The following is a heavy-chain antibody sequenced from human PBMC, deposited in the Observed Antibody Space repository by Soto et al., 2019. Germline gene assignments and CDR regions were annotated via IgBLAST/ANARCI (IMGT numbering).Heavy chain of an antibody. V-gene: IGHV3-30*03. CDR1: GVTFKDYG. CDR2: ISYDGKQT. D-gene: IGHD3-16*01. J-gene: IGHJ2*01. Sequence: GGSLRLSCGAPGVTFKDYGMHWVRQAPGKGLEWVAVISYDGKQTYYADSVKGRFTISKDKSKRTLFLRMNSLRVDDTAVYYCARDGWGSNWYFDLWGRGTLVTVS. CDR3: ARDGWGSNWYFDL.